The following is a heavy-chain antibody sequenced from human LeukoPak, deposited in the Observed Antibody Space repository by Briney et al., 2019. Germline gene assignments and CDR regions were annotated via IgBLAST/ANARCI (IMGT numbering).Heavy chain of an antibody. J-gene: IGHJ4*02. V-gene: IGHV3-23*01. CDR3: AKHYYDSSGYYYFDY. Sequence: GGSLRLSCAASGFTFSSYAMSWVRQAPGKGLEWVSAISGSGGSKYYADSVKGRFTISRDNSKNTLYLQMNSLRAEDTAVYYCAKHYYDSSGYYYFDYWGQGTLVTVSS. CDR1: GFTFSSYA. D-gene: IGHD3-22*01. CDR2: ISGSGGSK.